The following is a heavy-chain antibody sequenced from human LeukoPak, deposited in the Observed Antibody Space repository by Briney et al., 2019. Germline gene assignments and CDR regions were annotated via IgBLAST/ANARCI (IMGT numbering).Heavy chain of an antibody. V-gene: IGHV3-74*01. CDR1: GFTFSSYW. J-gene: IGHJ4*02. Sequence: GGSLRLSCSASGFTFSSYWMHWVRQAPGKGLVWVSRVNPDGSSTNYADSVKGRFTISGDNDKNTMYLQMNSLRAEDTAVYYCTRDVDYWGQGTLVTVSS. CDR2: VNPDGSST. CDR3: TRDVDY.